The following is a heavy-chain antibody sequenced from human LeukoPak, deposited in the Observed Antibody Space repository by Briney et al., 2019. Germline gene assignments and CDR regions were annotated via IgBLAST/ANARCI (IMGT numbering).Heavy chain of an antibody. CDR1: GGSISSYY. Sequence: PSETLSLTCTVSGGSISSYYWSWIRQPAGKGLEWIGRIYTSGSTNYNPSLKSRVTMSVDTSKNQFSLKLSSVTAADTAVYYCARDNRVVNKRYYYYYYMDVWGKGTTVTVSS. J-gene: IGHJ6*03. CDR2: IYTSGST. V-gene: IGHV4-4*07. D-gene: IGHD3-22*01. CDR3: ARDNRVVNKRYYYYYYMDV.